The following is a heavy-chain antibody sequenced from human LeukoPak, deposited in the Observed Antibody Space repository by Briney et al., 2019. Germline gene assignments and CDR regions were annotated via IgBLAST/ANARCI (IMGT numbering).Heavy chain of an antibody. CDR1: GGSFSGYY. CDR3: AGRAFYYGSGSFHPVDY. CDR2: INHSGST. D-gene: IGHD3-10*01. V-gene: IGHV4-34*01. J-gene: IGHJ4*02. Sequence: SETLSLTCAVYGGSFSGYYWNWIRQPPGKGLEWIGEINHSGSTNYNPSLKSRVTISVDTSKNQFSLKLSSVTAADTAVYYCAGRAFYYGSGSFHPVDYWGQGTLVTVSS.